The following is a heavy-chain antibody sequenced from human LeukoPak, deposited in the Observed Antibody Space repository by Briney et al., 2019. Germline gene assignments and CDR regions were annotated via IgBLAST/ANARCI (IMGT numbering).Heavy chain of an antibody. CDR3: ARDDSITIFGVGYPDY. V-gene: IGHV3-21*01. CDR2: ISSSSYI. CDR1: GFTFSSYS. D-gene: IGHD3-3*01. Sequence: GGSLRLSCAASGFTFSSYSMNWVRQAPGKGLEWVSSISSSSYIYYADSVKGRFTISRDNAKNSLYLQMNSLRAEDTAVYYCARDDSITIFGVGYPDYWGQGTLVTVSS. J-gene: IGHJ4*02.